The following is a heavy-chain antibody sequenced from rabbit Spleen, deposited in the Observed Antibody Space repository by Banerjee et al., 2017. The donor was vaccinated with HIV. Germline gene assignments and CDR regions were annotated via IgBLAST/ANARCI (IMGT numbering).Heavy chain of an antibody. V-gene: IGHV1S40*01. J-gene: IGHJ4*01. CDR2: IDSSGST. CDR1: GFSFSSSYW. Sequence: QSLEESGGGLFQPGGSLTLTCTASGFSFSSSYWICWVRQAPGKGLEWIACIDSSGSTYYASWAKGRFRISKTSSTTVTLQMTSLTAADTATYFCARNFDLWGQGTLVTVS. CDR3: ARNFDL.